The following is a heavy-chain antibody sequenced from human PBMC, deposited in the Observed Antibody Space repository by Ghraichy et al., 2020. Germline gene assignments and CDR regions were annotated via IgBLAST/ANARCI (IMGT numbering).Heavy chain of an antibody. J-gene: IGHJ4*02. D-gene: IGHD6-13*01. CDR1: GYTFTGYY. CDR3: ARTRKSGGRIAAENGGYYFDY. Sequence: ASVKVSCKASGYTFTGYYMHWVRQAPGQGLEWMGWINPNSGGTNYAQKFQGRVTMTRDTSISTAYMELSRLRSDDTAVYYCARTRKSGGRIAAENGGYYFDYWGQGTLVTVSS. CDR2: INPNSGGT. V-gene: IGHV1-2*02.